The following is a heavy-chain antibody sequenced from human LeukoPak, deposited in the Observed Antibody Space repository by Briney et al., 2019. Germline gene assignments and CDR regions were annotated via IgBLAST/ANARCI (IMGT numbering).Heavy chain of an antibody. CDR2: ISYDGSNK. J-gene: IGHJ4*02. D-gene: IGHD3-10*01. CDR3: ARDGTITMVRGNFDY. CDR1: GFTFSSYA. V-gene: IGHV3-30-3*01. Sequence: GGSLRLSCAASGFTFSSYAMHWVRQAPGKGLEWVAVISYDGSNKYYADSVKGRFTISRDNSKNTLYLQMNSLRAEDTAVYYCARDGTITMVRGNFDYWGQGTLVTVSS.